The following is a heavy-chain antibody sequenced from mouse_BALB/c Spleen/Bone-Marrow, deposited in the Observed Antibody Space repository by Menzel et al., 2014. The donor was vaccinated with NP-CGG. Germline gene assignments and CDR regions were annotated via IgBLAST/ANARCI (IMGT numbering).Heavy chain of an antibody. D-gene: IGHD3-3*01. CDR3: AGGRGYFDY. CDR2: IFPGDGET. J-gene: IGHJ2*01. CDR1: GYAFGAYW. Sequence: QVQLQQPGAELVRPGSSVKISCKASGYAFGAYWMNWVKQRPGQGLEWIGQIFPGDGETNYNGNFRAEATLTVDKSSSTAYMQLSSLTSEDSAVYYCAGGRGYFDYWGQGTTLTVSS. V-gene: IGHV1-80*01.